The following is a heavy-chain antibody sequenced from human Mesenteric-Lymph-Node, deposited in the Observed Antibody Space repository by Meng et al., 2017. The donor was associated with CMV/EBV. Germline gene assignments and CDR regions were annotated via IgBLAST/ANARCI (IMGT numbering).Heavy chain of an antibody. CDR2: INHSGST. D-gene: IGHD2-15*01. J-gene: IGHJ4*02. Sequence: ESLKISCAASGFTVSSNYMSWVRQPPGKGLEWIGEINHSGSTNYNPSLKSRVTISVDTSKNQFSLKLSSVTAADTAVYYCARGHRAASFDYWGQGTLVTVSS. CDR1: GFTVSSNY. V-gene: IGHV4-34*01. CDR3: ARGHRAASFDY.